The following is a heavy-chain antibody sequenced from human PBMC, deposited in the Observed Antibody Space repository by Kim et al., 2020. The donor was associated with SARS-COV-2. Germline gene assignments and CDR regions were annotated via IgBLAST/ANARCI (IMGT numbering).Heavy chain of an antibody. Sequence: GGSLRLSCAASGFTFSSYSMNWVRQAPGKGLEWVSSISSSSSYIYYADSVKGRFTISRDNAKNSLYLQMNRLRAEDTAVYYCAKFAVAGKDYWGQGTLVTVSS. CDR2: ISSSSSYI. CDR3: AKFAVAGKDY. D-gene: IGHD6-19*01. CDR1: GFTFSSYS. J-gene: IGHJ4*02. V-gene: IGHV3-21*01.